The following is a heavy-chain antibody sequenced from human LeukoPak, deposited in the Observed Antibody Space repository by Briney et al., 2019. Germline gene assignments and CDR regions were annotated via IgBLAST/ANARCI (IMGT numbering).Heavy chain of an antibody. CDR1: GYSLSSGYY. Sequence: SETLSLTCAVSGYSLSSGYYWGWIRPPPGKGLEWIGSIYHSGSTYYNPSLKSRVTISVDTSKNQFSLKLSSVTAADTAVYYCARAVELWFGELFGAFDIWGQGTMVTVSS. CDR3: ARAVELWFGELFGAFDI. J-gene: IGHJ3*02. V-gene: IGHV4-38-2*01. D-gene: IGHD3-10*01. CDR2: IYHSGST.